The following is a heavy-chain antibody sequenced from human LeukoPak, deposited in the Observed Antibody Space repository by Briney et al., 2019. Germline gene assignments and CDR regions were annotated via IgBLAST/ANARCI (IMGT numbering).Heavy chain of an antibody. D-gene: IGHD1-20*01. CDR1: GGSISSYY. J-gene: IGHJ4*02. CDR3: ARDGSREYNWYQPGFDY. Sequence: PSETLSLTCTVSGGSISSYYWSWIRQPPGKGLEWIGYIYYSGSTNYNPSLKSRVTISVDTSKNQFSLKLSSVTAADTAVYYCARDGSREYNWYQPGFDYWGQGTLVTVSS. V-gene: IGHV4-59*01. CDR2: IYYSGST.